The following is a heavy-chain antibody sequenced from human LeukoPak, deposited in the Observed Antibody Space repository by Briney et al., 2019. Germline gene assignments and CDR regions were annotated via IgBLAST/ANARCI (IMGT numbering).Heavy chain of an antibody. D-gene: IGHD4-17*01. CDR3: ARDYGDYEALNY. J-gene: IGHJ4*02. CDR1: GGSISSYY. CDR2: IYYSGST. V-gene: IGHV4-59*12. Sequence: SETLSLTCTVSGGSISSYYWSWIRQPPEKGLEWIGYIYYSGSTNYNPSLKSRVTISVDTSKNQFSLKLSSVTAADTAVYYCARDYGDYEALNYWGQGTLVTVSS.